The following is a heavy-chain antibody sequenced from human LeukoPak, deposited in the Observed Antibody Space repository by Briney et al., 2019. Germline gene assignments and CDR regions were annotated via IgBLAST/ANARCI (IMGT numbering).Heavy chain of an antibody. D-gene: IGHD2-15*01. V-gene: IGHV3-23*01. CDR2: ISSSDDGT. CDR1: GFSLSSYA. CDR3: AKAPVTSCRGAFCYPLDY. J-gene: IGHJ4*02. Sequence: WGSLRLSCAASGFSLSSYAMSWVRQAPGKGLELVSAISSSDDGTYHAGSVRGRFTISRDSSKNTLYLQMNNLRTEDAAIYYCAKAPVTSCRGAFCYPLDYWGQGTLVTVSS.